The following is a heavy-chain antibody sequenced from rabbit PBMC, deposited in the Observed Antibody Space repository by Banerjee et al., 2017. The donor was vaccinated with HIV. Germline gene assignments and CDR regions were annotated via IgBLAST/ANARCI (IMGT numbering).Heavy chain of an antibody. CDR2: ISAGSNGST. CDR3: ARSSSGNYWGNL. D-gene: IGHD1-1*01. J-gene: IGHJ4*01. Sequence: QSLEESGRDLVKPGASLTLTCTASGLDFSSNAMCWVRQAPGKGLEWIACISAGSNGSTFYASWAKGQFTISKTSSTTVTLQMTSLTAADTATYFCARSSSGNYWGNLWGQGTLVTVS. V-gene: IGHV1S40*01. CDR1: GLDFSSNA.